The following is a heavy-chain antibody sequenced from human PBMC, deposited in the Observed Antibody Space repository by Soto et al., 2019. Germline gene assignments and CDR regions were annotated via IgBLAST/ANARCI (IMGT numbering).Heavy chain of an antibody. CDR1: GFTFSSYA. CDR2: ISGSGGGST. CDR3: AKVTYYYDTSVYYYFDY. J-gene: IGHJ4*02. Sequence: GGALRLSCFASGFTFSSYAMSWVRQAPGKGLEWVSTISGSGGGSTYYADSVKGRFTISRDNSKNTLYLQMNSLRAEDTAVYYCAKVTYYYDTSVYYYFDYWGQGTQVTVSS. D-gene: IGHD3-22*01. V-gene: IGHV3-23*01.